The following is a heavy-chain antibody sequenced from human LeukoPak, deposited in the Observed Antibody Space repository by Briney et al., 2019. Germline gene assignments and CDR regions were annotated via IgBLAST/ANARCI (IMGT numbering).Heavy chain of an antibody. D-gene: IGHD2-2*01. V-gene: IGHV4-59*01. J-gene: IGHJ4*02. Sequence: PSETLSLTCTVSGGSISSYYWSWIRQPPGKGLEWIGYISYSGSTDYNPSLKSRVTISVDTPKSQFSLKLSSVTAADTALYYCARIDTSWFTFDDWGQGTLVTVSS. CDR1: GGSISSYY. CDR3: ARIDTSWFTFDD. CDR2: ISYSGST.